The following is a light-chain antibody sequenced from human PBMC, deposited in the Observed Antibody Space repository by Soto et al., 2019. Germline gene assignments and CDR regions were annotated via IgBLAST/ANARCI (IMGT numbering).Light chain of an antibody. CDR3: QQYNNWPLT. CDR2: GAS. Sequence: ETVMSQSPVTLSVSPGERATLSCRDSQSVSSNLAWYQQKPGQAPRILIYGASTRETGIPARFSGSGSGTEFTLTISSLQSEDFAVYYCQQYNNWPLTFGGGTKVDIK. J-gene: IGKJ4*01. CDR1: QSVSSN. V-gene: IGKV3-15*01.